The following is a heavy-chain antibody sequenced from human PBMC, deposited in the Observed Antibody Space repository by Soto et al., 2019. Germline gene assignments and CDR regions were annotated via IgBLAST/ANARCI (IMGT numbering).Heavy chain of an antibody. Sequence: ASVKVSCKTSGYPFPSFEVHWIRQAPGQRPEWMGGISNAGSGNTKYSQKFQDRLTITGDKRATTVYMALSSLTSEDTATYYCARECNHYQDFFQNWGQGTQVTVSS. V-gene: IGHV1-3*01. D-gene: IGHD2-2*01. CDR2: ISNAGSGNT. J-gene: IGHJ4*02. CDR1: GYPFPSFE. CDR3: ARECNHYQDFFQN.